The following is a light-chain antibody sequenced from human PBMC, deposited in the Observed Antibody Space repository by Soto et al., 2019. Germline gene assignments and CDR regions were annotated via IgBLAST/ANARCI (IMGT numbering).Light chain of an antibody. CDR1: SSNIGAGYD. J-gene: IGLJ1*01. Sequence: QSVLTQPPSVSGAPGQRVTISCTGSSSNIGAGYDVHWYQQLPGTAPKLLIYGNSNRPSGVPDRFSGSKSGTSASLAITGLHAEDEADYYCQSYDSSLSGYVFGPGTKVTVL. V-gene: IGLV1-40*01. CDR2: GNS. CDR3: QSYDSSLSGYV.